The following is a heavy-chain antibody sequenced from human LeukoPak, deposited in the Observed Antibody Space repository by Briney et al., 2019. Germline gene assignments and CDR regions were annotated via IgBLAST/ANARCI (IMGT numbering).Heavy chain of an antibody. D-gene: IGHD1-26*01. CDR1: GYSFTSYV. V-gene: IGHV1-18*01. CDR3: ARRVGGLRYFDS. CDR2: ISAYNGNT. Sequence: ASVKVSCKASGYSFTSYVIGWVRQAPGQGLEWMGWISAYNGNTKYPQKFQGRVTMTTDTSTSTAHMELKSLRSVDTAVYYCARRVGGLRYFDSWGLGTLVTVSS. J-gene: IGHJ4*02.